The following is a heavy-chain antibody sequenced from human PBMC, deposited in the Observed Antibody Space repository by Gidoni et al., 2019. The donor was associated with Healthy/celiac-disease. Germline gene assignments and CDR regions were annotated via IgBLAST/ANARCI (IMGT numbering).Heavy chain of an antibody. CDR1: GFTFSSYA. Sequence: QVQLVESGGGVVQPGRSLRLSCSASGFTFSSYAMHWVRQAPGKGLEGVAVISYDGSNKYYADSVKGRFTISRDNSKNTLYLQMNSLRAEDTAVYYCARVVGAITDAFDIWGQGTMVTVSS. CDR3: ARVVGAITDAFDI. V-gene: IGHV3-30-3*01. CDR2: ISYDGSNK. J-gene: IGHJ3*02. D-gene: IGHD1-26*01.